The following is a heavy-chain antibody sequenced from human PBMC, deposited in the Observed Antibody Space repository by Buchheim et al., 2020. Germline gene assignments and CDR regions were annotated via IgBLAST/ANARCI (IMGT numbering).Heavy chain of an antibody. CDR2: ISSSGNNI. CDR1: GFTLSSYE. V-gene: IGHV3-48*03. CDR3: ARVSRYYDILASHSRDYYYYYMDV. Sequence: EVQLVESGGGLVQPGGSLRLSCEVFGFTLSSYEMNWVRQAPGKGPEWVSYISSSGNNIYYGASVKGRLTTSRDNAKNSLYLQMNSLRAEDTAIYYCARVSRYYDILASHSRDYYYYYMDVWGEGT. J-gene: IGHJ6*03. D-gene: IGHD3-9*01.